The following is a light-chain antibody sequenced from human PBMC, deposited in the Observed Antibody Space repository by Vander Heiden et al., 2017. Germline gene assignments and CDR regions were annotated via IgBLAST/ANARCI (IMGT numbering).Light chain of an antibody. Sequence: DIPMTQSPSTLSASVGDRVTMTCRASQSISSWMAWYQQKPGKAPKLLIYKASSLESGVPSRFSGSGSGTEFTLTISSLQPDDFATYYCQQYDSYALTLGGGTKVDIK. CDR3: QQYDSYALT. J-gene: IGKJ4*01. CDR2: KAS. CDR1: QSISSW. V-gene: IGKV1-5*03.